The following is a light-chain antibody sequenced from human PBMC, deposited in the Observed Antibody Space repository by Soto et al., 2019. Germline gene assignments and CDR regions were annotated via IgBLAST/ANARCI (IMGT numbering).Light chain of an antibody. CDR1: QSISWW. J-gene: IGKJ1*01. Sequence: EIQMTQSPSTLSASLGDRVTITCRASQSISWWLAWYQQKPGRAPKLLIYRSSNLETGVPSRFSGGGSGTEFTLTISSLQPDDLATYYCQEYNSYSRTFGQGTKVEIK. CDR3: QEYNSYSRT. V-gene: IGKV1-5*03. CDR2: RSS.